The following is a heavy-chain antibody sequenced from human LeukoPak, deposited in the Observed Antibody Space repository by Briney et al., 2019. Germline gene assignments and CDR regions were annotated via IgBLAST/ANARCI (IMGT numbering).Heavy chain of an antibody. CDR3: ARGPPWYFDL. V-gene: IGHV3-74*01. CDR1: GFTFSSYW. Sequence: GGSLRLSCAASGFTFSSYWMHWVRQAPGKGLVWVSRINGDGSSTAYADSVKGRFTISRDNAKDTLYLQMNSLTAEDTAVYYCARGPPWYFDLWGRGTLVTVSS. CDR2: INGDGSST. D-gene: IGHD6-25*01. J-gene: IGHJ2*01.